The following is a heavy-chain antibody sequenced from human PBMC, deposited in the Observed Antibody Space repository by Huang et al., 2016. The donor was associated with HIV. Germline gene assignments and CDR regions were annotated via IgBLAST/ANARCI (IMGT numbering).Heavy chain of an antibody. CDR2: INHSGST. CDR3: ARGGEMATVWWYYFDY. J-gene: IGHJ4*02. V-gene: IGHV4-34*01. Sequence: QVQLQQWGAGLLKPSETLSLTCAVYGGSFSGYYWRWVRQPPGKGLEWIGEINHSGSTNYNPSLKSRVTRSVDTSKNQFSLKLSSVTAADTAVYYCARGGEMATVWWYYFDYWGQGTLVTVSS. CDR1: GGSFSGYY. D-gene: IGHD2-15*01.